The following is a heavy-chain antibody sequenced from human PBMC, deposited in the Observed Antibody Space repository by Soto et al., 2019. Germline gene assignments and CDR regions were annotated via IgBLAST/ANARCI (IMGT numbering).Heavy chain of an antibody. Sequence: EVQLVETGGGLIQPGGSLRLSCAASGFSVSSNYMNWVRQAPGKGLEWLLVIYSGGDTHYADYVKGRFSVSRDNSENRVYLEMKSLRVEDTAIYYCARDPFSQYSHDTSGFQKWGLGTLVTVSS. D-gene: IGHD3-22*01. J-gene: IGHJ4*02. CDR3: ARDPFSQYSHDTSGFQK. CDR2: IYSGGDT. CDR1: GFSVSSNY. V-gene: IGHV3-53*05.